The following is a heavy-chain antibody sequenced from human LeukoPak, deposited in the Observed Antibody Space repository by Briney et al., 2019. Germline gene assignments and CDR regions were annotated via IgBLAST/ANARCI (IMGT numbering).Heavy chain of an antibody. D-gene: IGHD2-2*01. CDR2: ISYSGST. V-gene: IGHV4-59*01. Sequence: PSETLSLTCTVSGVSISSYYWSWIRQPPGKGLEWTGYISYSGSTNYNPSLKSRVTISVDTPKSQFSLKLSSVTAAGTALYYCARIDTSWFTFDDWGQGTLVTVSS. CDR1: GVSISSYY. J-gene: IGHJ4*02. CDR3: ARIDTSWFTFDD.